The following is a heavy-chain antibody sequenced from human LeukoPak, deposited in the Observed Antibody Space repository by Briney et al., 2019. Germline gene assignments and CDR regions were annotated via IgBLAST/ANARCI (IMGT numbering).Heavy chain of an antibody. Sequence: GGSLRLSCAASGFTFDDYAMHWVRQAPGKGLEWVSGISWNSGSIGYADSVKGRFTISRDNAKNSLYLQMNSLRAEDTALYYCAKSMVRGVIITVTDYWGQGTLVTVSS. V-gene: IGHV3-9*01. CDR1: GFTFDDYA. CDR3: AKSMVRGVIITVTDY. CDR2: ISWNSGSI. J-gene: IGHJ4*02. D-gene: IGHD3-10*01.